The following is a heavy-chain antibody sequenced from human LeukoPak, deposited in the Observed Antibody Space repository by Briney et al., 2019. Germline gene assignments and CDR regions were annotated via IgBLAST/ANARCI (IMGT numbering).Heavy chain of an antibody. D-gene: IGHD6-13*01. CDR3: AREQQQLAPFGYYYYGMDV. J-gene: IGHJ6*02. V-gene: IGHV3-66*01. Sequence: QPGGSLRLSCAASGFTFSSYSMSWVRQAPGKGLEWVSIIYSDGSTYYADSVKGRFTISRDNSKNTLYLQMNSLRAEDTAVYYCAREQQQLAPFGYYYYGMDVWGQGTTVTVSS. CDR1: GFTFSSYS. CDR2: IYSDGST.